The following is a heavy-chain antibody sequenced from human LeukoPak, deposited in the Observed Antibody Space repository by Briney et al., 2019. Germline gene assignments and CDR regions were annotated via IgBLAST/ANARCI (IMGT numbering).Heavy chain of an antibody. D-gene: IGHD3-22*01. J-gene: IGHJ2*01. CDR1: GFAFNTYS. CDR2: ISSTSSVI. CDR3: ARYASGYYHTTFNFLFFAL. V-gene: IGHV3-48*01. Sequence: PGGSLRLSCAASGFAFNTYSMNWVRQAPGKGLEWVSYISSTSSVIYYADSVKGRLTISRDNARNSLYLQMNSLRAEDTAVYYCARYASGYYHTTFNFLFFALWERGTLVTVSS.